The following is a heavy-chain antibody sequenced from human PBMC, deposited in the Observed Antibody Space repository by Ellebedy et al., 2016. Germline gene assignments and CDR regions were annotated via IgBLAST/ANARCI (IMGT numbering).Heavy chain of an antibody. J-gene: IGHJ6*02. CDR1: GGSFSGYY. V-gene: IGHV3-11*03. D-gene: IGHD3-10*01. CDR2: ISSRSSYT. Sequence: GGSLRLXXAVYGGSFSGYYWTWIRQPPGKGLEWVSYISSRSSYTNYADSVKGRFTISGDKAKNSLYLQMNSLRAEDTAVYYCARFLNKSESRSSLSPYYYGLDVWGQGTTVTVSS. CDR3: ARFLNKSESRSSLSPYYYGLDV.